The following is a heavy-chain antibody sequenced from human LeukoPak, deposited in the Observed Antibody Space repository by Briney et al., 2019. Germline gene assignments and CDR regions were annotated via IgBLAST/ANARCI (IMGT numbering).Heavy chain of an antibody. CDR1: GYTFTSYG. CDR3: AREPSSPYSSGWLSYYGMDV. V-gene: IGHV1-18*01. CDR2: ISAYNGNT. Sequence: EASVKVSCKASGYTFTSYGISWVRQAPGQGLEWMGWISAYNGNTNYAQKLQGRVTMTTDTSTSTAYMELRSLRSDDTAVYYCAREPSSPYSSGWLSYYGMDVWGQGTTVTVSS. D-gene: IGHD6-19*01. J-gene: IGHJ6*02.